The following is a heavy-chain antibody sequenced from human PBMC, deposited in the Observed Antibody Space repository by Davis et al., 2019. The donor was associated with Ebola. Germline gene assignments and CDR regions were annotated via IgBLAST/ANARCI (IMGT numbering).Heavy chain of an antibody. Sequence: PGGSLRLSCAASGFTFSNSAMNWVRQAPGKGLEWVSYIRSNGATIYYPDSLKGRFTVSRDNAKNSLYLQMNSLRAGDTAVYFCTRYFDYGGNPAAFDIWGQGTLVTVSS. CDR3: TRYFDYGGNPAAFDI. V-gene: IGHV3-48*03. CDR2: IRSNGATI. CDR1: GFTFSNSA. D-gene: IGHD4-23*01. J-gene: IGHJ3*02.